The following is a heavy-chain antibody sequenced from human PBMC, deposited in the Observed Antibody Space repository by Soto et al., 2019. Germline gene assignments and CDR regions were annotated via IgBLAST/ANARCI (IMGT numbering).Heavy chain of an antibody. D-gene: IGHD3-10*01. J-gene: IGHJ4*02. CDR2: ITASGSHT. Sequence: QVRLVESGGDLVKPGGSLRLSCAASGFTFSDYYMSWIRQAPGKGLEWVSYITASGSHTDYADSVKGRFTISRDNAKNSLYLQMNSLRVEDTAVYYCVRDDYYVDRDYYYGANYWGQGALVTVSS. V-gene: IGHV3-11*06. CDR1: GFTFSDYY. CDR3: VRDDYYVDRDYYYGANY.